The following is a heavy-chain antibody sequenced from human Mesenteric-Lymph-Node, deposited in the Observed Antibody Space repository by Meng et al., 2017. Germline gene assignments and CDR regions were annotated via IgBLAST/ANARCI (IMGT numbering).Heavy chain of an antibody. D-gene: IGHD2-2*01. Sequence: ASVKVSCKASGYTFTGYYMHWVRQAPGQGLEWMGWINPNSGGTNYAQKFQGRVTMTRDTSISTAYMELSRLRSDDTAVYYCATDLGYCSRTSCLDYWGQGTLVTVSS. CDR3: ATDLGYCSRTSCLDY. V-gene: IGHV1-2*02. CDR1: GYTFTGYY. J-gene: IGHJ4*02. CDR2: INPNSGGT.